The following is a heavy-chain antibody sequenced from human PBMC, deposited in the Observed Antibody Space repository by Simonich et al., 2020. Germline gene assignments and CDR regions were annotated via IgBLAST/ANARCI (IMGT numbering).Heavy chain of an antibody. CDR3: ARASRGTWWYYYFDY. CDR2: ISAYNVNT. CDR1: GYTFTSYG. V-gene: IGHV1-18*01. J-gene: IGHJ4*02. D-gene: IGHD2-15*01. Sequence: QVQLVQSGAEVKKPGASVKVSCKASGYTFTSYGISWVRQAPGQGLEWMGWISAYNVNTNYAQKLQGRVTMTTDTSTSTAYMERRSLRSDDTAVYYCARASRGTWWYYYFDYWGQGTLVTVSS.